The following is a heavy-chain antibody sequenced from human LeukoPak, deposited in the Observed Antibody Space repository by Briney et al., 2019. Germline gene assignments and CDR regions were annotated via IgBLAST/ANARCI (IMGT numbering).Heavy chain of an antibody. V-gene: IGHV3-21*01. D-gene: IGHD4-17*01. CDR2: ISSSSSYI. Sequence: GGPLRLSCAASGFTFSSYSMNWVRQAPGKGLEWVSSISSSSSYIYYADSVKGRFTISRDNAKNSLYLQMNSLRAEDTAVYYCAKYGDYVIWFNPWGQGTLVTVSS. J-gene: IGHJ5*02. CDR1: GFTFSSYS. CDR3: AKYGDYVIWFNP.